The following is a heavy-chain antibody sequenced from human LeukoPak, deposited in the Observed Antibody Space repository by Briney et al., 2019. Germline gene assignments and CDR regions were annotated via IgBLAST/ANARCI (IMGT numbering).Heavy chain of an antibody. D-gene: IGHD2-2*01. CDR1: GGTFSSYA. CDR2: IIPIFGIA. V-gene: IGHV1-69*04. CDR3: ASPTPYCSSTSCYVGRAFDI. J-gene: IGHJ3*02. Sequence: SVKVSFKASGGTFSSYAISWVRQAPGQGLEWMGRIIPIFGIANYAQKFQGRVTITADKSTSTAYMELSSLRSEDTAVYYCASPTPYCSSTSCYVGRAFDIWGQGTMVTVSS.